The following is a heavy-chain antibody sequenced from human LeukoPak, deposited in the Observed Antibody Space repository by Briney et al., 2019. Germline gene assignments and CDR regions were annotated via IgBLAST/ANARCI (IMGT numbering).Heavy chain of an antibody. CDR3: ASGGGYHYYFDY. V-gene: IGHV3-21*01. Sequence: PGGSLRLSCAASGLTFSSYSMNWVRQAPGKGLEWVSSISSSSSYIYYADSAKGRFTISRDNAKNSLYMQMNSLRAEDTAVYYCASGGGYHYYFDYWGQGALVTVSS. J-gene: IGHJ4*02. D-gene: IGHD5-12*01. CDR2: ISSSSSYI. CDR1: GLTFSSYS.